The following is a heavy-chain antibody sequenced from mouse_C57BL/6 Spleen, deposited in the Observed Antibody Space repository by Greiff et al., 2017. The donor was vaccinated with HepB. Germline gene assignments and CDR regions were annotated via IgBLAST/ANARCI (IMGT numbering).Heavy chain of an antibody. Sequence: EVKLMESGGGLVQPGGSMKLSCVASGFTFSNYWMNWVRQSPEKGLEWVAQIRLKSDNYATHYAESVKGRFTISRDDSKSSVYLQMNNLRAEDTGIYYCTPIYYGKGYYAMDYWGQGTSVTVSS. V-gene: IGHV6-3*01. CDR1: GFTFSNYW. CDR3: TPIYYGKGYYAMDY. CDR2: IRLKSDNYAT. D-gene: IGHD2-1*01. J-gene: IGHJ4*01.